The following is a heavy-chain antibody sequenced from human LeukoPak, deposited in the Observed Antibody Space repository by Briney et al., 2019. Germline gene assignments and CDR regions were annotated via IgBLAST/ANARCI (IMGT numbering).Heavy chain of an antibody. D-gene: IGHD6-19*01. V-gene: IGHV3-21*01. CDR2: TSSSSSYI. CDR3: ARDVNTGWSLNAFDI. Sequence: GGSLRLSCAASGFTFSDYYMNWVRQAPGKGLEWVSSTSSSSSYIYYADSVKGRFTISRDNAKNSLYLQMNSLRAEDTAAYYCARDVNTGWSLNAFDIWGQGTMVTVSS. J-gene: IGHJ3*02. CDR1: GFTFSDYY.